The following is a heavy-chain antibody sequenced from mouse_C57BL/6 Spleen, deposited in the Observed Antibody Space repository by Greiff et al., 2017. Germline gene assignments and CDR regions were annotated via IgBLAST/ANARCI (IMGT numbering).Heavy chain of an antibody. CDR3: ARHNGHWYFDV. Sequence: EVQLQESGGDLVKPGGSLKLSCAASGFTFSSYGMSWVRQTPDKRLEWVATISSGGSYTYYPDSVKGRFTISGDNAKNTLYLQMSSLKSEDTAMYYCARHNGHWYFDVWGTGTTVTVSS. CDR1: GFTFSSYG. J-gene: IGHJ1*03. V-gene: IGHV5-6*01. CDR2: ISSGGSYT.